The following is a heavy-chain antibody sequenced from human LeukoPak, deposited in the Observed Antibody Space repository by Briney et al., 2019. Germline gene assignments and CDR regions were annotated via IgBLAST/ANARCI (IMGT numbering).Heavy chain of an antibody. CDR3: ATDIYGDYVRDY. CDR1: GYTLTELS. V-gene: IGHV1-24*01. D-gene: IGHD4-17*01. J-gene: IGHJ4*02. Sequence: ASVKVSCKVSGYTLTELSMHWVRQAPGKGLEWTGGFDPEDGETIYAQKFQGRVTMTEDTSTDTAYMELSSLRSEDTAVYYCATDIYGDYVRDYWGQGTLVTVSS. CDR2: FDPEDGET.